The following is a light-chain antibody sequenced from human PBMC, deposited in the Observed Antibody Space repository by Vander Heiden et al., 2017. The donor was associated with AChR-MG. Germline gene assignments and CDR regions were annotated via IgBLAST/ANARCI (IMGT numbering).Light chain of an antibody. J-gene: IGLJ3*02. CDR2: KDD. CDR1: TSNIETNY. CDR3: AAWDDSLTSRV. Sequence: QSALPPPPSASQTPGQRVTISCSGRTSNIETNYVYWYQQLPGKAPKLLIYKDDKRFSGVPDRISASKSGTSASLAISGLRSEDEAEYFCAAWDDSLTSRVFGGGTKLTVL. V-gene: IGLV1-47*01.